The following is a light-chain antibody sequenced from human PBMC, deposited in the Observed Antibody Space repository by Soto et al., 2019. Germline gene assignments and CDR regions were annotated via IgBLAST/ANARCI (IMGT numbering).Light chain of an antibody. CDR3: QQYGTSPWT. CDR2: GAS. V-gene: IGKV3-20*01. Sequence: DIVFTQSPGTLSLSPGERATLSCRTSQSVSNSYLAWYQQKPGQAPRLLIYGASSRAAGIPDRFSGSGSGTDFTLTISRXEPEDFGVYYCQQYGTSPWTFGQGTKVDIK. CDR1: QSVSNSY. J-gene: IGKJ1*01.